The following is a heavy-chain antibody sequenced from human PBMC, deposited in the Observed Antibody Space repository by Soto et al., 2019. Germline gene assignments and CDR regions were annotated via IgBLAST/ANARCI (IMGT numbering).Heavy chain of an antibody. D-gene: IGHD3-22*01. CDR3: TTARAPLKSYYDSPFDAFDI. V-gene: IGHV3-15*07. CDR1: GFTFSNAW. Sequence: PGGSLRLSCAASGFTFSNAWMNWVRQAPGKGLEWVGRIKSKTDGGTTDYAAPVKGRFTISRDDSKNTLYLQMNSLKTEDTAVYYCTTARAPLKSYYDSPFDAFDIWGQGTMVTVSS. CDR2: IKSKTDGGTT. J-gene: IGHJ3*02.